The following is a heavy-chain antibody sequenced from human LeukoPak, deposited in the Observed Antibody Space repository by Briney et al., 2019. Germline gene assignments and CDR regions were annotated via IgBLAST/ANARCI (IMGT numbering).Heavy chain of an antibody. CDR1: SGSISRYY. CDR2: IYYTGST. D-gene: IGHD6-19*01. J-gene: IGHJ3*02. V-gene: IGHV4-59*01. CDR3: ARKSVAVRDAFDI. Sequence: SETLSLTCTASSGSISRYYWSWIRQPPGKGLDWIGYIYYTGSTYYNPSLKSRVTISVDTSKNQFSLKLNSVTAADTAVYYCARKSVAVRDAFDIWGQGTMVTVSS.